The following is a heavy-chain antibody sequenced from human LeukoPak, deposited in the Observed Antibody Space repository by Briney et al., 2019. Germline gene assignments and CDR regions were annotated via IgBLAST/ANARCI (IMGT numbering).Heavy chain of an antibody. V-gene: IGHV4-34*01. D-gene: IGHD6-6*01. CDR3: ARRGWYSSSEVTDAFDI. CDR2: INHSGST. CDR1: GGSFSGYY. J-gene: IGHJ3*02. Sequence: SETLSLTCAVYGGSFSGYYWSWIRQPPGKGLEWIGEINHSGSTNYNPSLKSRVTISVDTSKNQFSLKLSSVTAADTAVYYCARRGWYSSSEVTDAFDIWGQGTMVTVSS.